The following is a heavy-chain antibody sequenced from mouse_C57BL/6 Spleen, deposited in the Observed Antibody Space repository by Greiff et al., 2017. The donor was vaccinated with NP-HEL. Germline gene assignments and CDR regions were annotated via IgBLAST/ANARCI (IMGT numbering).Heavy chain of an antibody. CDR1: GYTFTSYW. J-gene: IGHJ3*01. CDR2: IHPNSGST. Sequence: QVQLQQPGAELVKPGASVKLSCKASGYTFTSYWMHWVKQRPGQGLEWIGMIHPNSGSTNYNEKFKSKATLTVDKSSSTAYMQLSILTSEDSAVYYCARYYGSSYAWFAYWGQGTLVTVSA. V-gene: IGHV1-64*01. D-gene: IGHD1-1*01. CDR3: ARYYGSSYAWFAY.